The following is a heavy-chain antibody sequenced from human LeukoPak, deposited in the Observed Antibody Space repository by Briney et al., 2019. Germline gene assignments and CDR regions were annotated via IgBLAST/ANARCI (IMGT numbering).Heavy chain of an antibody. D-gene: IGHD2-15*01. CDR1: GGSFSDYY. CDR3: ARSVYCSGGSCPFDY. V-gene: IGHV4-34*01. CDR2: INHSGST. Sequence: PSETLSLTCAVYGGSFSDYYWSWIRQPPGKGLEWIGEINHSGSTDYNPSLKSRVTISVDTSKNQFSLKLNSVTAADTAVYYCARSVYCSGGSCPFDYWGQGTLVTVSS. J-gene: IGHJ4*02.